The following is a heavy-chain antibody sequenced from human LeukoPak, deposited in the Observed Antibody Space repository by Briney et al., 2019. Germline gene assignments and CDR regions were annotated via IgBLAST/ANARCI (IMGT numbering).Heavy chain of an antibody. Sequence: GGSLRLSCAASGFTFSSYWMHWVRQAPGKGLVWVSRINSGGSSTSYADSVKGRFTISRDNAKNTLYLQMNSLRAEDTAVYYCARFEPTPYYYYYYMDVWGKGTTVTISS. CDR2: INSGGSST. CDR1: GFTFSSYW. CDR3: ARFEPTPYYYYYYMDV. J-gene: IGHJ6*03. V-gene: IGHV3-74*01.